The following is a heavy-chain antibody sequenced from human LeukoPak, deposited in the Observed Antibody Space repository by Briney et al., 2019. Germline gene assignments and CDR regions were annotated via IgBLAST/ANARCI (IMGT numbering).Heavy chain of an antibody. J-gene: IGHJ3*01. CDR1: GFTFRNYY. Sequence: PGGSLRLSCTASGFTFRNYYMSWIRQAPGKGLECIAYISSHSSTINYADSVKGRFTISRDNAKNSLYLDMNSLRAEDTAVYYCARDLPHYYDSRGQSAFDFWGQGTVVTVSS. CDR3: ARDLPHYYDSRGQSAFDF. CDR2: ISSHSSTI. V-gene: IGHV3-11*04. D-gene: IGHD3-22*01.